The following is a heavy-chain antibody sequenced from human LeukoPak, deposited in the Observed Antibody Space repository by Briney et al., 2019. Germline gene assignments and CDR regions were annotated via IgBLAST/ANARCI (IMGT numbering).Heavy chain of an antibody. CDR3: XRTDDFWSGYYYFDY. V-gene: IGHV3-7*01. Sequence: GGSLRLSCAASGFTFSTYWMSWVRQAPEKGLEWVANIRQDGSEIYYVDSVKGRFTISRDNAKNSLYLQMNSLRAEDTAVYYXXRTDDFWSGYYYFDYWGQGTLVTVSS. CDR2: IRQDGSEI. CDR1: GFTFSTYW. J-gene: IGHJ4*02. D-gene: IGHD3-3*01.